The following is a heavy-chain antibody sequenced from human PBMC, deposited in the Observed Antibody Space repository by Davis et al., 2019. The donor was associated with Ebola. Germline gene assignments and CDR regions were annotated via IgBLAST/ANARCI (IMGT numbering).Heavy chain of an antibody. V-gene: IGHV1-18*01. D-gene: IGHD1-26*01. CDR2: ISAYNGNT. J-gene: IGHJ3*02. CDR3: ARDPYSGSYSDAFDI. CDR1: GYTFTSYG. Sequence: ASVKVSCKASGYTFTSYGISWVRQAPGQGLEWMGWISAYNGNTNYAQKLQGRVTMTTDTSTSTAYMELRSLRSDDTAVYYCARDPYSGSYSDAFDIWGQGTMVTVSS.